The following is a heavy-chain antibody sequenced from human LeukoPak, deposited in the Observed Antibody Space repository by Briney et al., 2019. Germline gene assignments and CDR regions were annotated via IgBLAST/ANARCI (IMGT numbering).Heavy chain of an antibody. CDR3: ARDGPRYSSSWYTLDY. Sequence: PSETLSLTCAVYGGYFSGYYWSWIRQPPGKGLEWIGEINHSGSTNYNPSLKSRVTISVDTSKNQFSLKLSSVTAADTAVYYCARDGPRYSSSWYTLDYWGQGTLVTVSS. V-gene: IGHV4-34*01. CDR2: INHSGST. CDR1: GGYFSGYY. D-gene: IGHD6-13*01. J-gene: IGHJ4*02.